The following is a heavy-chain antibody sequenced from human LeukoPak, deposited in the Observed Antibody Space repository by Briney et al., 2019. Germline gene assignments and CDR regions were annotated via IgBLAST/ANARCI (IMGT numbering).Heavy chain of an antibody. D-gene: IGHD1-26*01. Sequence: GASVKVSCRTSGYNFTNYGISWVRQAPGQRLEWMGWISGYNGNTEYAQKFQARVTMTTDTSTTTGYLELRSLTSDDTAVYYCARAMSSGAFDIWGQGTMVTVSS. CDR1: GYNFTNYG. J-gene: IGHJ3*02. CDR2: ISGYNGNT. CDR3: ARAMSSGAFDI. V-gene: IGHV1-18*01.